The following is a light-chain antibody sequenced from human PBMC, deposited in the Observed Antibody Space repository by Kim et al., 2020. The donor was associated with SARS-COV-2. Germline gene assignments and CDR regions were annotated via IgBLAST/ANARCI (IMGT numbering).Light chain of an antibody. CDR3: QSYDNTYVI. V-gene: IGLV6-57*03. Sequence: KPVTISCPRSSGSIASNYVQWYQQRPGSAPTTVIYEDNQRPSGVPDRFSGSIDSSSNSASLTISGLKTDDEADYYCQSYDNTYVIFGGGTQLTVL. CDR1: SGSIASNY. J-gene: IGLJ2*01. CDR2: EDN.